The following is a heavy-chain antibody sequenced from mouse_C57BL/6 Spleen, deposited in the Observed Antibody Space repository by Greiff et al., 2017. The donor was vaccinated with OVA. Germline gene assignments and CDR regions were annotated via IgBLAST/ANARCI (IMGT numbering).Heavy chain of an antibody. CDR1: GYTFTSYW. CDR3: ARSYYYGSSGYFDY. Sequence: VQLQQPGAELVRPGSSVKLSCKASGYTFTSYWMHCVKQRPIQGLEWIGNIDPSDSETHYNQKFKDKATLTVDKSSSTAYMQLSSLTSEDSAVYYCARSYYYGSSGYFDYWGQGTTLTVSS. J-gene: IGHJ2*01. V-gene: IGHV1-52*01. D-gene: IGHD1-1*01. CDR2: IDPSDSET.